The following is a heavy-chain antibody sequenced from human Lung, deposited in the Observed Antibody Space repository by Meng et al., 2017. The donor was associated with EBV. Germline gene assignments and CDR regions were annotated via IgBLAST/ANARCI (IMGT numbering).Heavy chain of an antibody. Sequence: GGGMLEPLEALSLPCGFSCRSFSSSYWSWIRQPPGKGLEWIGQINYSGITNYNPSLKSRVTISVDTSKNQFSLQLNSVTPGDTAVYYCARGATSVFNLWGRGTLVTVSS. J-gene: IGHJ2*01. CDR3: ARGATSVFNL. V-gene: IGHV4-34*01. CDR1: CRSFSSSY. CDR2: INYSGIT.